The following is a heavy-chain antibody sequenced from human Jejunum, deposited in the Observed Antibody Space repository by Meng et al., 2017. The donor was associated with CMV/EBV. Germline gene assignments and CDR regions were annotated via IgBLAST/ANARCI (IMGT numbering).Heavy chain of an antibody. CDR2: INSDSGDT. CDR1: GYTFIGSY. Sequence: CWVSGYTFIGSYIHWVRQAPGQGLEWMGWINSDSGDTNYAQKFQAWVTMTRDTSITTAYMELRRLGYDDTAVYYCVRQDSRSWDFDHWGQGTLVTVSS. J-gene: IGHJ4*02. D-gene: IGHD6-6*01. CDR3: VRQDSRSWDFDH. V-gene: IGHV1-2*04.